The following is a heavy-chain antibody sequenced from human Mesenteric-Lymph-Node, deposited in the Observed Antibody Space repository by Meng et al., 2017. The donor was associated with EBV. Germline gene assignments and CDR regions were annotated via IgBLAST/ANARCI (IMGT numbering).Heavy chain of an antibody. Sequence: LHEPRPGLVHPSATPPLHCNVSGDPLISGSYYWSWIRQPPGKGLAWIGYIYYTGSTNYNPSLKSRVTISVDTSKNQFSLKLSSVTAADTAVYYCARGTTVEWFDPWGQGTLVTVSS. CDR3: ARGTTVEWFDP. CDR1: GDPLISGSYY. CDR2: IYYTGST. V-gene: IGHV4-61*01. J-gene: IGHJ5*02. D-gene: IGHD4-23*01.